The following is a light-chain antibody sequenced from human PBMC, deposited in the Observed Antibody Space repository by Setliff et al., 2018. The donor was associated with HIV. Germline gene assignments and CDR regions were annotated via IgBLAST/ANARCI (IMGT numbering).Light chain of an antibody. CDR2: DVI. CDR3: SSYTTSSTLSG. J-gene: IGLJ1*01. Sequence: QSALTQPASVSGSPGQSITISCTGTSSDVGGYNYVSWYQQHPGKAPKLMIYDVINRPSGVSNRFSGSRSGNTASLTISGLQVEDAADDYCSSYTTSSTLSGFGPGTKVTVL. CDR1: SSDVGGYNY. V-gene: IGLV2-14*01.